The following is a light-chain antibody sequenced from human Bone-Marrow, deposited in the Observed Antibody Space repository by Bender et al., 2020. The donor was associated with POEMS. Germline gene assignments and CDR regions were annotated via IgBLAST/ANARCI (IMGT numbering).Light chain of an antibody. Sequence: QSALTQPASLSGSPGQSITISCTGTSNDIGSYNYVSWFQQHPGKAPKLLIYEGTKRPSGVSNRFSGSKSGNTASLTISGLQVEDEADYYCSSYAGSTTLWLFGGGTKLTVL. CDR3: SSYAGSTTLWL. J-gene: IGLJ3*02. CDR1: SNDIGSYNY. CDR2: EGT. V-gene: IGLV2-23*01.